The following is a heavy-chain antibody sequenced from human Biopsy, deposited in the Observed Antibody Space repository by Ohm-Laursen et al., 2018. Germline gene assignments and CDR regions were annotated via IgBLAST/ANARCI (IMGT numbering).Heavy chain of an antibody. D-gene: IGHD6-6*01. CDR2: ISRTSDFI. V-gene: IGHV3-21*01. Sequence: SLRLSCTASGFTFSTYTMTWVRQAPGEGLEWVSSISRTSDFIYYADSVMGRFTISRDNAKNSVDLQMNSLRAEDTAVYFCARERGWKSISTIDYWGQGTLVTASS. CDR3: ARERGWKSISTIDY. CDR1: GFTFSTYT. J-gene: IGHJ4*02.